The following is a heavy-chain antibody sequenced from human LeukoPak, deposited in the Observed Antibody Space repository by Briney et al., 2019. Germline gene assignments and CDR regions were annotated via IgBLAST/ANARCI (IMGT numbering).Heavy chain of an antibody. CDR2: ISTSSSTR. V-gene: IGHV3-48*02. J-gene: IGHJ2*01. CDR3: ARDRAVGYFDL. D-gene: IGHD1-26*01. Sequence: PGGSLRLSCAASGFTFSTYTMNWVRQAPGKGLEWVSYISTSSSTRTYADSVNGRFTISRDNAKNSLYLQMNSRRDEDTAVYYCARDRAVGYFDLWGRGTLVTVSS. CDR1: GFTFSTYT.